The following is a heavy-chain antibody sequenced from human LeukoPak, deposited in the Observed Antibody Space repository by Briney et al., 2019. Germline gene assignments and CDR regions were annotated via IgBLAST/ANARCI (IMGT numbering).Heavy chain of an antibody. V-gene: IGHV1-46*01. Sequence: ASVKVSCKASGYTFTNYYIHWVRQAPGQGLEWMGIINPIGGTTDYAQKFQGRVTMTRDTSTSTVYMELSSLRSEDTAVYYCARQQGLQNLNFDYWGQGTLVTVSS. CDR1: GYTFTNYY. J-gene: IGHJ4*02. CDR3: ARQQGLQNLNFDY. D-gene: IGHD4-11*01. CDR2: INPIGGTT.